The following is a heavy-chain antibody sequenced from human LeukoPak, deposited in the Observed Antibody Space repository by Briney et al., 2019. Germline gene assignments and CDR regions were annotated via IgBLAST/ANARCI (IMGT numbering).Heavy chain of an antibody. CDR3: ARDSPPMTTVTYEPYYYYYYMDV. CDR1: GYTFTGYY. Sequence: ASVKVSCKASGYTFTGYYMHWVRQAPGQGLEWMGWINPNSGGTNYAQKFQGWVTMTRDTSISTAYMELSRLRSDDTAVYYCARDSPPMTTVTYEPYYYYYYMDVWGKGTTVTVSS. V-gene: IGHV1-2*04. J-gene: IGHJ6*03. D-gene: IGHD4-11*01. CDR2: INPNSGGT.